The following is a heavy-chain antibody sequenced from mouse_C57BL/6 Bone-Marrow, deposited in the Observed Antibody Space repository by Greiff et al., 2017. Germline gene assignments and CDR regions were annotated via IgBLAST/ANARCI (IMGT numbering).Heavy chain of an antibody. V-gene: IGHV1-63*01. J-gene: IGHJ2*01. Sequence: QVQLQQSGAELVRPGTSVKMSCKASGYTFTNYWIGWAKQRPGHGLEWIGDIYPGGGYTNYNEKFKGKATLTADKSSSTAYMQFSSLTSEDSAIYYCARRTTVVATDYFDYWGQGTTLTVSS. D-gene: IGHD1-1*01. CDR1: GYTFTNYW. CDR2: IYPGGGYT. CDR3: ARRTTVVATDYFDY.